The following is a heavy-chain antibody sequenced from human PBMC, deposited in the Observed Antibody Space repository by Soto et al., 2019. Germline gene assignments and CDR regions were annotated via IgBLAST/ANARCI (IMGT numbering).Heavy chain of an antibody. Sequence: QVQLVQSGAEVKKPGASVKVSCKVSGHPLSQLSMHWVRQAPGKGLEWMGGFDPEDGETIYAQKFQGRVTMTEDTSTDTAYMELSSLISEDTAVYYCTTTGNDYGDFDSWGQGTLVTVS. D-gene: IGHD4-17*01. J-gene: IGHJ4*02. V-gene: IGHV1-24*01. CDR3: TTTGNDYGDFDS. CDR1: GHPLSQLS. CDR2: FDPEDGET.